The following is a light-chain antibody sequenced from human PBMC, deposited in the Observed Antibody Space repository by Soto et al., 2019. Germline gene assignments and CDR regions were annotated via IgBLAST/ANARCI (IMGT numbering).Light chain of an antibody. CDR3: AAWDDSLGGPV. CDR2: RNN. V-gene: IGLV1-47*01. Sequence: QSALTQPPSASGTPGQRVTISCSGSSSNIGSNYVYWYQQLPGTAPKLLIYRNNQRPSGVPDRFSGSKSGTSASLAISGLRSEDEADYYCAAWDDSLGGPVFGGGTKLTVL. J-gene: IGLJ3*02. CDR1: SSNIGSNY.